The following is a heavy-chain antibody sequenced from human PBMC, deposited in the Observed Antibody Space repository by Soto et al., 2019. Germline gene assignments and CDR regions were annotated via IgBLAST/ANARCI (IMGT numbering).Heavy chain of an antibody. Sequence: GGSLRLSGAASGFTFSDYYMSWMRQAPGKWLEWVSYISSSSSYTNYADSVKGRFTISRDNAKNSLYLQMNSLRAEDTAVYYCARDSTYYDFWSGPSYGMDVWGQGTTVTVS. CDR3: ARDSTYYDFWSGPSYGMDV. J-gene: IGHJ6*02. CDR1: GFTFSDYY. V-gene: IGHV3-11*06. D-gene: IGHD3-3*01. CDR2: ISSSSSYT.